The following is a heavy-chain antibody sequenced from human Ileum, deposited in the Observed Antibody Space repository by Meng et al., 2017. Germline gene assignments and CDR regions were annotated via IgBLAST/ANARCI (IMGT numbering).Heavy chain of an antibody. CDR1: GFLSNNYW. V-gene: IGHV3-7*01. J-gene: IGHJ4*02. CDR3: ARSTHSSASE. CDR2: INEDGSEK. D-gene: IGHD6-19*01. Sequence: GESLKISCAASGFLSNNYWMSWVCQAPGKGLEWVAHINEDGSEKLYVDSVKGRFTTSRDSAKNSLYLQMNSLRAEDTAVYYCARSTHSSASEWGQGTLVTVSS.